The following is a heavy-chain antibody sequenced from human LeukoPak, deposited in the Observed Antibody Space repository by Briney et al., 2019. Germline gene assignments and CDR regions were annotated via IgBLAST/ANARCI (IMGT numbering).Heavy chain of an antibody. D-gene: IGHD2-15*01. CDR2: ISSSSYI. CDR1: GFTFSSYS. CDR3: ASSPGYCSGGSCYPSVIDY. J-gene: IGHJ4*02. Sequence: GGSLRLSCAASGFTFSSYSMNWVRQAPGKGLEWVSSISSSSYIYYADSVKGRFTISRDNAKNSLYLQMNSLRAEDTAVYYCASSPGYCSGGSCYPSVIDYWGQGTLVTVSS. V-gene: IGHV3-21*01.